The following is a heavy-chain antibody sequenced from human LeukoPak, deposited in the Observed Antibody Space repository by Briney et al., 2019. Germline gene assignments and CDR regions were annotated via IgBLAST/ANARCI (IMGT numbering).Heavy chain of an antibody. CDR1: GYTFTNYY. J-gene: IGHJ4*02. CDR2: MSPNGGVT. CDR3: ASLKDGYNFHH. Sequence: GASVKVSCKTSGYTFTNYYLHWVRQAPGHGFEWMGWMSPNGGVTKYTQNFQGRVTMTRDISIGTAYMELTGLTSDDTAVYYCASLKDGYNFHHWGQGTLVTVSS. V-gene: IGHV1-2*02. D-gene: IGHD5-24*01.